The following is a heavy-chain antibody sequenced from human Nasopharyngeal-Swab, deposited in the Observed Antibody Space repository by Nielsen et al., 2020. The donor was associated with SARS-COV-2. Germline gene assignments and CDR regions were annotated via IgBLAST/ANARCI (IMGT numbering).Heavy chain of an antibody. CDR3: ARELGVGLFDY. V-gene: IGHV1-18*01. CDR1: GYTFSSYG. Sequence: ASVKVSCKTSGYTFSSYGIAWVRQAPGQGLEWLGWISPYNDYTHYAQKFQGSVTMTSDTSTSTACLELRSLTSGDTAVYYCARELGVGLFDYWGQGTLVTVSS. D-gene: IGHD3-16*01. J-gene: IGHJ4*02. CDR2: ISPYNDYT.